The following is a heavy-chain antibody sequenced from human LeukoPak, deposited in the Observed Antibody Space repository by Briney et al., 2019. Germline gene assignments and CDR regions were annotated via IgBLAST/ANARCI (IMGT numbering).Heavy chain of an antibody. J-gene: IGHJ5*02. CDR1: GGSISSSSYY. CDR3: AREDRIYQLLDHNWFDP. V-gene: IGHV4-39*07. D-gene: IGHD2-2*01. CDR2: IYYSGST. Sequence: SETLSLTCTVSGGSISSSSYYWGWIRQPPGKGLEWIGSIYYSGSTYYNPSLKSRVTISVDTSKNQFSLKLSSVTAADTAVYYCAREDRIYQLLDHNWFDPWGQGTLVTVSS.